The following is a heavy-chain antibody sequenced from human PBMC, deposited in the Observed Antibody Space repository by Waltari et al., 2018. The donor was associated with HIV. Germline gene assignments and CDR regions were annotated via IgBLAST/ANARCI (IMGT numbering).Heavy chain of an antibody. J-gene: IGHJ4*02. CDR3: AKDRLTLTAAFDF. D-gene: IGHD1-20*01. Sequence: QVQLVESGGGVVQPGGTLRLSCVVSGFNFGVHGMHWVRQAPGKGLGWVSNIGPDGGTKFYGDSVKGRFTISRDNSKNTLYLEMSRLRPEDTAVYYCAKDRLTLTAAFDFWGQGALVTVSS. V-gene: IGHV3-30*02. CDR1: GFNFGVHG. CDR2: IGPDGGTK.